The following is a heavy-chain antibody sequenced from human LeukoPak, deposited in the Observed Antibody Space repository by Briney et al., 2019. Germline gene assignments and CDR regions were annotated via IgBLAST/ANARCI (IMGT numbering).Heavy chain of an antibody. V-gene: IGHV4-34*01. Sequence: SETLSLTCAVYGGSFSGYYWSWIRQPPGKGLEWIGEINHSGSTNYNPSLKSRVTISVDTSKNQFSLKLSSVTAADTAVYYCARGRRIAVAGNRFHYWGQGTLVTVSS. CDR1: GGSFSGYY. CDR3: ARGRRIAVAGNRFHY. D-gene: IGHD6-19*01. J-gene: IGHJ4*02. CDR2: INHSGST.